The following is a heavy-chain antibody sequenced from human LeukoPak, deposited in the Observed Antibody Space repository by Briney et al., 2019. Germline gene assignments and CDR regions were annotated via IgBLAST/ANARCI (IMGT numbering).Heavy chain of an antibody. CDR2: ISSSGSTI. J-gene: IGHJ4*02. D-gene: IGHD2-15*01. V-gene: IGHV3-48*03. CDR3: AKVIGYCSGGSCSGVDY. CDR1: GFTFSSYE. Sequence: GGSLRLSCAASGFTFSSYEMNWVRQAPGKGLEWVSYISSSGSTIYYADSVKGRFTISRDNSKNTLYLQMNSLRAEDTAVYYCAKVIGYCSGGSCSGVDYWGQGTLVTVSS.